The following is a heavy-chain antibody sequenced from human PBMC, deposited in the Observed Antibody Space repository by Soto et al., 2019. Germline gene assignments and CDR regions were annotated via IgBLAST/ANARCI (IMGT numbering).Heavy chain of an antibody. CDR3: ARPAATGHDLSYFDY. CDR2: IYYSGST. J-gene: IGHJ4*02. Sequence: SETLSLTCTVSGGSVSSGSYYWSWIRQPPGKGLEWIGYIYYSGSTNYNPSLKSRVTISVDTSKNQFSLKLSSVTAADTAVYYCARPAATGHDLSYFDYWGQGTLVTVSS. V-gene: IGHV4-61*01. D-gene: IGHD1-1*01. CDR1: GGSVSSGSYY.